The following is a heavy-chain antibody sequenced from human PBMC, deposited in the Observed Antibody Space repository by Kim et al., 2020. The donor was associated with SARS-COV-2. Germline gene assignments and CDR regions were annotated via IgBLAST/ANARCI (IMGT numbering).Heavy chain of an antibody. Sequence: SETLSLTCTVSGGSISSYYWSWIRQPPGKGLEWIGYIYYSRSTNYNPSLKSRVTISVDTSKNQFSLKLSSVTAADTAVYYCARAFRGVRGVITPYFDYWGQGTLVTVSS. CDR3: ARAFRGVRGVITPYFDY. J-gene: IGHJ4*02. D-gene: IGHD3-10*01. CDR2: IYYSRST. CDR1: GGSISSYY. V-gene: IGHV4-59*13.